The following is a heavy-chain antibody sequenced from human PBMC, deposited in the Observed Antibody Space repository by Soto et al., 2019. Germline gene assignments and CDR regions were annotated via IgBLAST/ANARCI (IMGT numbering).Heavy chain of an antibody. CDR2: IYTSGST. V-gene: IGHV4-4*07. D-gene: IGHD3-10*01. CDR3: ARDRRMVRGVTDYGYYYGMDV. CDR1: GGSISSYY. Sequence: KTSETLSLTCTVSGGSISSYYWSWIRQPAGKGLEWIGRIYTSGSTNYNPSLKSRVTMSVDTSKNQFSLKLSSVTAADTAVYYSARDRRMVRGVTDYGYYYGMDVWGQGTTVTVSS. J-gene: IGHJ6*02.